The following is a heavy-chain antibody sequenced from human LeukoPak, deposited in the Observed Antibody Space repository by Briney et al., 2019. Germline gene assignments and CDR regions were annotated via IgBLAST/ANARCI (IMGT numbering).Heavy chain of an antibody. V-gene: IGHV3-21*01. J-gene: IGHJ4*02. CDR2: ISSSSSYI. CDR1: GGSFSGYY. D-gene: IGHD3-3*01. Sequence: ETLSLTCAVYGGSFSGYYWSWVRQAPGKGLEWVSSISSSSSYIYYADSVKGRFTISRDNAKNSLYLQMNSLRAEDTAVYYCARDSGYDFWSGYYTADYWGQGTLVTVSS. CDR3: ARDSGYDFWSGYYTADY.